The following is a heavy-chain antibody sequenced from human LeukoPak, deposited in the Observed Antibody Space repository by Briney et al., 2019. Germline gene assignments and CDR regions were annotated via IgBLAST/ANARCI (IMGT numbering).Heavy chain of an antibody. D-gene: IGHD5-12*01. V-gene: IGHV1-8*01. Sequence: ASVKVSCKASGYTFTSYDINWVRQATGQGLEWMGWMNPNSGNTGYAQKFQGRVTMTRNTSISTAYMELSSLRSEDTAVYYYARGVDYYNWFDPWGQGTLVTVSS. CDR2: MNPNSGNT. CDR3: ARGVDYYNWFDP. CDR1: GYTFTSYD. J-gene: IGHJ5*02.